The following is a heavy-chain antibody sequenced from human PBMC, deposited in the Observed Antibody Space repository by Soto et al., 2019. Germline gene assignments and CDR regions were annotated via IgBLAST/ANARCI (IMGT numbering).Heavy chain of an antibody. V-gene: IGHV3-7*03. CDR2: IKQDGSEK. CDR3: ARVPYYYDSSGYSYWYFDL. J-gene: IGHJ2*01. Sequence: ESGGGLVQPGGSLRLSCAASGFTFSRYWMSWVRQAPGKGLEWVANIKQDGSEKYYVDSVKGRFTISRDNAKNSLYLQMNRLRAEDTAVYYCARVPYYYDSSGYSYWYFDLWGRGTLVTVSS. CDR1: GFTFSRYW. D-gene: IGHD3-22*01.